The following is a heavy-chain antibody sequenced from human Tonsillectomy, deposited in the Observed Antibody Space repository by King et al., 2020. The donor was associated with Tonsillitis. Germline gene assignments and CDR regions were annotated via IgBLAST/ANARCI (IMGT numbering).Heavy chain of an antibody. D-gene: IGHD2-15*01. CDR2: IRYDGKYK. CDR1: GFTFSDYG. Sequence: VQLVESGGGVVHPGGSLRLSCAASGFTFSDYGMHWVRQAPGKGLEWVAFIRYDGKYKYYADSVKGRFTISRDNSKNTLYLQMNGLRAEDTAVFYCAKEFWRQLQLFDYWGQGTLVTVSS. J-gene: IGHJ4*02. CDR3: AKEFWRQLQLFDY. V-gene: IGHV3-30*02.